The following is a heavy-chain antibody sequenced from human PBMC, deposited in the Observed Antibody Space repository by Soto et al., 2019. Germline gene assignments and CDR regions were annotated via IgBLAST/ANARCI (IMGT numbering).Heavy chain of an antibody. CDR1: GDSVSSDSAA. V-gene: IGHV6-1*01. CDR3: AKCGYDSSGRLLRYFQH. Sequence: SQTLSLTCAISGDSVSSDSAAWNWIRQSPSRGLEWLGRTYYRSKWYNDYAVSVKSRITINPDTSKNQFSLQLNSVTPEDTAVYYCAKCGYDSSGRLLRYFQHWGQGTLVTVSS. CDR2: TYYRSKWYN. D-gene: IGHD3-22*01. J-gene: IGHJ1*01.